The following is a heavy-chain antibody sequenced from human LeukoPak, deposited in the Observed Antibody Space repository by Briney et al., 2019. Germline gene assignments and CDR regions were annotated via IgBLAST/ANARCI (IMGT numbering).Heavy chain of an antibody. V-gene: IGHV4-59*01. CDR1: GCSISSYY. CDR3: ARVAAVAGTRWFDP. CDR2: IYYSGST. J-gene: IGHJ5*02. D-gene: IGHD6-19*01. Sequence: SETLSLTCTVSGCSISSYYWSWIRQPPGKGLEWIGYIYYSGSTNYNPSLKSRVTISVDTSKNQFSLKLSSVTAADTAVYYCARVAAVAGTRWFDPWGQGTLVTVSS.